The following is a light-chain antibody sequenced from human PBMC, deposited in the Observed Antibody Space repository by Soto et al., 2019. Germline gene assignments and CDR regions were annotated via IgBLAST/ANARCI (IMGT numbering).Light chain of an antibody. CDR1: SSDVGGYNY. CDR2: EVS. V-gene: IGLV2-14*01. Sequence: QSALTQPASVSGSPGQSITISCTGTSSDVGGYNYVSWYQQHPGKAPKLMIYEVSNRPSGGSNRFSGSKSGNTASLTISGLQAEDEAYYYCSSYTSNSTRVFGGGTKLTVL. CDR3: SSYTSNSTRV. J-gene: IGLJ3*02.